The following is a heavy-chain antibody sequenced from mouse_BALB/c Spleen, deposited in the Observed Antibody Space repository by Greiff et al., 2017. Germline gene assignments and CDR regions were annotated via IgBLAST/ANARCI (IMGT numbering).Heavy chain of an antibody. CDR2: ILPGSGST. Sequence: VQLQQSGAELMKPGASVTISCKATGYTFSSYWIEWVKQRPGHGLEWIGEILPGSGSTNYNEKFKGKATFTADTSSNTAYMQLSSLTSEDSAVYYCARGNPYYAMDYWGQGTSVTVSS. J-gene: IGHJ4*01. V-gene: IGHV1-9*01. CDR3: ARGNPYYAMDY. CDR1: GYTFSSYW. D-gene: IGHD2-1*01.